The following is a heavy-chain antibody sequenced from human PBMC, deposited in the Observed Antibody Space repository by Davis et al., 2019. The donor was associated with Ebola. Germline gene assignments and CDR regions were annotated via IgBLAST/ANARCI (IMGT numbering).Heavy chain of an antibody. D-gene: IGHD3-10*01. CDR1: GGSISSGDYC. CDR3: ARGRGVQGVRLDY. J-gene: IGHJ4*02. V-gene: IGHV4-30-4*01. Sequence: MPSETLSLTCTVSGGSISSGDYCWSWIRQPPGKGLEWIGYPSLKSRVTISVDTSKNQFSLKLSSVTAADTAVYYCARGRGVQGVRLDYWGQGTLVTVSS.